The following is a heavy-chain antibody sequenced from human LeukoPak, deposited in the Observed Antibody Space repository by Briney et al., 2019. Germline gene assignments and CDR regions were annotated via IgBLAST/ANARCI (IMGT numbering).Heavy chain of an antibody. V-gene: IGHV4-38-2*02. D-gene: IGHD3-9*01. J-gene: IGHJ3*02. CDR3: AREIVWSGAFDI. CDR2: IYHSGST. CDR1: GYSISSGYY. Sequence: SETLSLTCTVFGYSISSGYYWGWIRQPPGKGLEWIGSIYHSGSTYYNPSLKSRVTISVDTSKNQFSLKLSSVTAADTAVYYCAREIVWSGAFDIWGQGTMVTVAS.